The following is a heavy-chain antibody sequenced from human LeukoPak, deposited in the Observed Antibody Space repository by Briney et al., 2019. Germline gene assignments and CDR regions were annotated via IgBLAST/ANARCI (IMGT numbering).Heavy chain of an antibody. Sequence: GGSLRLSCAASGFTFSSYEMNWVRQAPGKGLEWVPYISSSGSTIYYADSVKGRFTISRDNAKNSLYLQMNSLRAEDTAVYYCARARFWSDYFDYWGQGTLVTVPS. CDR3: ARARFWSDYFDY. CDR1: GFTFSSYE. J-gene: IGHJ4*02. D-gene: IGHD3-3*01. CDR2: ISSSGSTI. V-gene: IGHV3-48*03.